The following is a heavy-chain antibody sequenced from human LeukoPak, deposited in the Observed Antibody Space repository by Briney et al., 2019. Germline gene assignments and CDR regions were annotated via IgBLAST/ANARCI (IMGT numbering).Heavy chain of an antibody. V-gene: IGHV3-23*01. CDR3: AKDLTNFYEPSGAYYKPKGDF. D-gene: IGHD2/OR15-2a*01. CDR2: VTSSGRTP. Sequence: PGGSLRLSCEASGFTFDTHAMSGVRQAPEKGLEWVASVTSSGRTPYYADSVRGRFTISRDNSKNTLYLQMNSLRGEDTAVYYCAKDLTNFYEPSGAYYKPKGDFWGQGSLVTVSS. J-gene: IGHJ4*02. CDR1: GFTFDTHA.